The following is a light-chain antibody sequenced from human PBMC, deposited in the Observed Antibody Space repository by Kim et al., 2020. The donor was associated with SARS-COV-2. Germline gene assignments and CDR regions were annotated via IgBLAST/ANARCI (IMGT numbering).Light chain of an antibody. CDR2: AAS. J-gene: IGKJ1*01. V-gene: IGKV1-17*03. Sequence: ASVGDRGTMTCRASQGISSHLAWFQQRPGKVPERLIYAASSLQSGVPSRFSGSGSGTEFTLTISSLQPEDSATDYCLQHRSYPWTFGQGTKVDIK. CDR3: LQHRSYPWT. CDR1: QGISSH.